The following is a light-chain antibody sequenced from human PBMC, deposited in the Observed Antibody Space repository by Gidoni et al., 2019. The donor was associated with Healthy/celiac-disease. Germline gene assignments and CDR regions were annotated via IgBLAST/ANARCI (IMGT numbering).Light chain of an antibody. CDR1: QGISSY. CDR2: AAS. V-gene: IGKV1-9*01. J-gene: IGKJ1*01. Sequence: QLTQSPSFLSASVGDRVTITCRASQGISSYLAWYQQKPGKAPKLLIYAASTLQSGVPSRFSGSGSGTEFTLTISSLQPEDFATYYCQQLNSYPWTFGQXTKVEIK. CDR3: QQLNSYPWT.